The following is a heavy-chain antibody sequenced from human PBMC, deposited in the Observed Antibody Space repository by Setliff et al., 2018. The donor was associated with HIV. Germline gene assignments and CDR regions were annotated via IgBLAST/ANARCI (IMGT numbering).Heavy chain of an antibody. D-gene: IGHD3-3*01. V-gene: IGHV4-34*01. CDR3: ARGRDYTGSWFRPFYLDF. Sequence: TLSLTCTVYGGSFSAYHWSWIRQTPGKGLEWLGEINHSGSTAYNLALESRVSMSIDTSKNQFSLKLTSVTAADTAIYYCARGRDYTGSWFRPFYLDFWGHGNLVTVSS. J-gene: IGHJ4*01. CDR1: GGSFSAYH. CDR2: INHSGST.